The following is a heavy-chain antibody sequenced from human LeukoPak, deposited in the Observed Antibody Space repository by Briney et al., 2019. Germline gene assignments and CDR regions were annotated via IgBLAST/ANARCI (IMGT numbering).Heavy chain of an antibody. D-gene: IGHD2-15*01. CDR3: AGVFYCSGGSCYTDAFDI. CDR1: GYTFTGYY. CDR2: INPNSGGT. J-gene: IGHJ3*02. V-gene: IGHV1-2*02. Sequence: ASVKVSCKASGYTFTGYYMHWVRQAPGQGLEWMGWINPNSGGTNYAQKFQGRVTMTRDTSISTAYMELSRLRSDDTAVYYCAGVFYCSGGSCYTDAFDIWGQGTMVTVSS.